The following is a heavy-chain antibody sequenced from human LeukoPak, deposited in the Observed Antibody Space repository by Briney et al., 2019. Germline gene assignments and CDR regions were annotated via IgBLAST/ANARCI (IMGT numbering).Heavy chain of an antibody. Sequence: ASVKVSCKASGYTFTSYDISWVRQAPGQGLEWMGGFDPEDGETIYAQKFQGRVTITRDTSASTAYMELSSLRSEDTAVYYCARQDLSYDYVWGSYRYSNFLDYWGQGTLVTVSS. J-gene: IGHJ4*02. V-gene: IGHV1-3*01. CDR1: GYTFTSYD. CDR2: FDPEDGET. D-gene: IGHD3-16*02. CDR3: ARQDLSYDYVWGSYRYSNFLDY.